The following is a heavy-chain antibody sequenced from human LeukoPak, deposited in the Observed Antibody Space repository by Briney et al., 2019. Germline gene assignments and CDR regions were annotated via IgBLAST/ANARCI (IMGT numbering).Heavy chain of an antibody. Sequence: GGPLRLSCAASGFTFSSYGMHWVRQAPGKGLEWVANIKPDGSEKYYVDSVKGRFTISRDNAKNLMYLQMNSLRAEDTAVYFCASGIHSSWGQGVLVTVSS. CDR1: GFTFSSYG. CDR3: ASGIHSS. CDR2: IKPDGSEK. V-gene: IGHV3-7*01. J-gene: IGHJ4*02. D-gene: IGHD6-19*01.